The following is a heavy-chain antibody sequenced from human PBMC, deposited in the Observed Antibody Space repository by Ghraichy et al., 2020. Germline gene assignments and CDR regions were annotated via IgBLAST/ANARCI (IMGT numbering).Heavy chain of an antibody. CDR3: ASQYRTEVIRYLMDV. Sequence: SETLSLTCTVSGGSISSGSYYWSWIRQPAGKGLEWIGRIYTSGSTNYNPSLKSRVTISVDTSKNQFSLKLSSVTAADTAVYYCASQYRTEVIRYLMDVWGQGTTVTVSS. CDR1: GGSISSGSYY. V-gene: IGHV4-61*02. CDR2: IYTSGST. D-gene: IGHD3/OR15-3a*01. J-gene: IGHJ6*02.